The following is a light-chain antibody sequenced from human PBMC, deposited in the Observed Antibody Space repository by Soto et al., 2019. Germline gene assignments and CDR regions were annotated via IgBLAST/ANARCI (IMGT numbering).Light chain of an antibody. V-gene: IGLV1-44*01. CDR2: SND. Sequence: QSVLTQPPSASGTPGQRVTVSCSGSSSDTASNTVNWYQQLPGTAPKLLIYSNDQRPSGVPDRFSASKSGTSASLAISGLQSEDEADYYCASWDDSLNGHVFGTGTKVTVL. CDR1: SSDTASNT. CDR3: ASWDDSLNGHV. J-gene: IGLJ1*01.